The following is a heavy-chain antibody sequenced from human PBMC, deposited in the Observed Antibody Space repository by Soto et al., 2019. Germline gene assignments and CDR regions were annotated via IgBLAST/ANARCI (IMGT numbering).Heavy chain of an antibody. CDR3: AKVGFPYSYGYLFYY. Sequence: EVQLLESGGGLVQPGGSLRLSCAASGFTFSTYAMTWVRQAPGKGLEWVSTISTSGGSTHYADSVKGLFTISRDNSKNPLYRQMNSLRVADPALYYCAKVGFPYSYGYLFYYWGQGTLVTVSS. D-gene: IGHD5-18*01. J-gene: IGHJ4*02. CDR2: ISTSGGST. CDR1: GFTFSTYA. V-gene: IGHV3-23*01.